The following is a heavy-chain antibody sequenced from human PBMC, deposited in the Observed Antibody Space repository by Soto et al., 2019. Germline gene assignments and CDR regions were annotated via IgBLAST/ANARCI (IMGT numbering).Heavy chain of an antibody. CDR1: GYTFTSYG. Sequence: ASVKVSCKASGYTFTSYGIHWVRQAPGQRLEWTGWINAGNGNTKYSEKFQGRVTITRDTSASTAYLELSSLRSEDTAVYYCARDPNDNSAYYRPYYYGMDVWGQGTTVTVSS. CDR3: ARDPNDNSAYYRPYYYGMDV. CDR2: INAGNGNT. V-gene: IGHV1-3*01. D-gene: IGHD3-22*01. J-gene: IGHJ6*02.